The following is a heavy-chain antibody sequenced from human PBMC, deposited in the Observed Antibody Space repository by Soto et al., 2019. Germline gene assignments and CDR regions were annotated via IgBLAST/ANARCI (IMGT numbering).Heavy chain of an antibody. CDR2: ISYDGSNK. V-gene: IGHV3-30*03. D-gene: IGHD6-19*01. Sequence: HPGGSLRLSCAASGFTFSSYVMHWVRQAPGKGLEWVAFISYDGSNKYYADSVKGRFTISRDNSKNTLYLQMNSLRTEDTAIYYCAAHPDIAVVRYGMDVWGQGTTVTVSS. CDR1: GFTFSSYV. CDR3: AAHPDIAVVRYGMDV. J-gene: IGHJ6*02.